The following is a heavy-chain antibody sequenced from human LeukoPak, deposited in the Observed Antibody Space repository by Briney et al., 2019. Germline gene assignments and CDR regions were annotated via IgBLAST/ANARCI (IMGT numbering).Heavy chain of an antibody. D-gene: IGHD3-10*01. CDR1: GLTFSSYA. J-gene: IGHJ6*03. Sequence: GGSLGLSCAASGLTFSSYAMHWVRQAPGKGLEWVAVISYDGSNKYYADSVKGRFTISRDNSKNTLYLQMNSLRVEDTAVYYCARDVKGRRYYYMDVWGKGTTVTVSS. CDR3: ARDVKGRRYYYMDV. CDR2: ISYDGSNK. V-gene: IGHV3-30*04.